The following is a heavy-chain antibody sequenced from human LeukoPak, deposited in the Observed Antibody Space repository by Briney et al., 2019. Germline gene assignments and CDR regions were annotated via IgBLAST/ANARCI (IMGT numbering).Heavy chain of an antibody. V-gene: IGHV3-21*01. CDR3: AKSTTRVRGVIDLYYYYYYMDV. CDR1: GFTFSSYS. J-gene: IGHJ6*03. CDR2: ISSSSSYI. Sequence: PGGSLRLSCAASGFTFSSYSMNWVRQAPGKGLEWVSSISSSSSYIYYADSVKGRFTISRDNAKNSLYLQMNSLRAEDTAVYYCAKSTTRVRGVIDLYYYYYYMDVWGKGTTVTISS. D-gene: IGHD3-10*01.